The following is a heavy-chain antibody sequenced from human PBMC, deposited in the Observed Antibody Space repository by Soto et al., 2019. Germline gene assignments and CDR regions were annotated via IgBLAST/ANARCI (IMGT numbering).Heavy chain of an antibody. J-gene: IGHJ4*02. CDR2: IIPIFGTA. D-gene: IGHD1-1*01. Sequence: GASVKVSCKASGGTFSSYAISWVRQAPGQGLEWMGGIIPIFGTANYAQKFQGRVTITADESTSTAYMELSSLRSEDTAVYYCASGYRKYYFDYWGQGTLVTVSS. CDR1: GGTFSSYA. CDR3: ASGYRKYYFDY. V-gene: IGHV1-69*13.